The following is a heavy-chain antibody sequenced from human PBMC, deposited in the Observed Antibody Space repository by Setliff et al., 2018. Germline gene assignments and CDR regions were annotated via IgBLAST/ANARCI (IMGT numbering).Heavy chain of an antibody. CDR3: ARAAAPAGGRVYYDL. Sequence: GGSLRLSCAASGFTFSSYEMSWVRQAPGKGLEWVSYISSDGITIHYADSVKGRFTVTRDNAKNSLYLQMDSLKVEDTAIYYCARAAAPAGGRVYYDLWGQGTLVTVS. J-gene: IGHJ4*02. V-gene: IGHV3-48*03. D-gene: IGHD6-13*01. CDR1: GFTFSSYE. CDR2: ISSDGITI.